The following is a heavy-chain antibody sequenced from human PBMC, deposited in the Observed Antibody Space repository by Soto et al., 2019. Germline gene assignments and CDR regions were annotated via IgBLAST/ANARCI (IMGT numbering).Heavy chain of an antibody. CDR3: ARDRGGYYDFWSGSHSPYYYYGMDV. D-gene: IGHD3-3*01. V-gene: IGHV3-30-3*01. CDR2: ISYDGSNK. Sequence: GGSLRLSCAASGFTFSSYAMHWVRQAPGKGLEWVAVISYDGSNKYYADSVKGRFTISRDNSKNTLYLQMNSLRAEDTAVYYCARDRGGYYDFWSGSHSPYYYYGMDVWGQGTTVTVSS. J-gene: IGHJ6*02. CDR1: GFTFSSYA.